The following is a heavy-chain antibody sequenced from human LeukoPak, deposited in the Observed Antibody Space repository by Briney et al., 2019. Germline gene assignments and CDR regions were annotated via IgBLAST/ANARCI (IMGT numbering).Heavy chain of an antibody. J-gene: IGHJ1*01. Sequence: GGSPRLCCAASGFTVSSNCMSWARQAPGKGLEWVSVIYSGGSTYYADSVKGRFTISRDNSKNTLYLQMNSLRAEDTAVYYFARVSTFGYYFPHWGQGTLVTVSS. V-gene: IGHV3-53*01. CDR3: ARVSTFGYYFPH. D-gene: IGHD3-16*01. CDR2: IYSGGST. CDR1: GFTVSSNC.